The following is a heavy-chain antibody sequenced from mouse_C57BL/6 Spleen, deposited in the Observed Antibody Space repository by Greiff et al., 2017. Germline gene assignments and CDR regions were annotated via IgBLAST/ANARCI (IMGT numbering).Heavy chain of an antibody. CDR2: ISSGSSTI. Sequence: EVQVVESGGGLVKPGGSLKLSCAASGFTFSDYGMHWVRQAPEKGLEWVAYISSGSSTIYYADTVKGRFTISRDNAKNTLFLQMTSLRSEDTAMYYCARTYDYGFAYWGQGTLVTVSA. CDR1: GFTFSDYG. J-gene: IGHJ3*01. D-gene: IGHD2-4*01. V-gene: IGHV5-17*01. CDR3: ARTYDYGFAY.